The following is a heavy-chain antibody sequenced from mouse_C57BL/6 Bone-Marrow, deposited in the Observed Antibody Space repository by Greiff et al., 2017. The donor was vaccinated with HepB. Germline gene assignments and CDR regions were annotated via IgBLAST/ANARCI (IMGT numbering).Heavy chain of an antibody. V-gene: IGHV1-18*01. CDR2: INPNNGGT. CDR3: ARRYYAMDY. J-gene: IGHJ4*01. CDR1: GYTFTDYN. Sequence: VQLKESGPELVKPGASVKIPCKASGYTFTDYNMDWVKQSHGKSLEWIGDINPNNGGTIYNQKFKGKATLTVDKSSSTAYMELRSLTSEDTAVYYCARRYYAMDYWGQGTSVTVSS.